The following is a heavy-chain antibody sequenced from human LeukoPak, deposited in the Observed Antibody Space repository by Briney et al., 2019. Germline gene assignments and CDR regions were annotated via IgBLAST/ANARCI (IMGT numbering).Heavy chain of an antibody. J-gene: IGHJ3*02. CDR2: ISSTSTYT. CDR3: ARPRATTGRIEDKDAFDI. V-gene: IGHV3-11*03. D-gene: IGHD1-1*01. Sequence: GGSLRLSCAASGFTFRDYYMSWIRQAPGKGLEWISHISSTSTYTSYADSVKGRFTISRDNAKSSLYLQMNSLRAEDTAVYYCARPRATTGRIEDKDAFDIWGQGTMVTVSS. CDR1: GFTFRDYY.